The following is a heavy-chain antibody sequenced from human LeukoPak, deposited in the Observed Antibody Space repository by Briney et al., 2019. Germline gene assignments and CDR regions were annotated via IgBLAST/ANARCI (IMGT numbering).Heavy chain of an antibody. V-gene: IGHV4-38-2*02. D-gene: IGHD2-2*02. J-gene: IGHJ4*02. CDR2: IYHSENT. CDR1: GYSTSSGYY. CDR3: ARRTVYCRSASCYTGGAIDY. Sequence: PSETLSLTCTVSGYSTSSGYYWGWIRQPPGKGLEWIGAIYHSENTYSNPSLKSRVTLSADTSQTHFSLKLSSVTAADTAVYYCARRTVYCRSASCYTGGAIDYWGQGTLVTVSS.